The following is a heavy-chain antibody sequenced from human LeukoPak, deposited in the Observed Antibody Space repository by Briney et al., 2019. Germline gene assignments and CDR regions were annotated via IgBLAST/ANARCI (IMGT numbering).Heavy chain of an antibody. Sequence: GGSLRLSCAAPGFTFSSYWMSWVRQAPGKGLEWVANIKEDGSDKYYVDSVKGRFTISRDNAKNSLYLQMNSLRAEDTAVYYCARASAVAGTREYWGQGTLVTVSS. CDR2: IKEDGSDK. CDR3: ARASAVAGTREY. V-gene: IGHV3-7*01. D-gene: IGHD6-19*01. J-gene: IGHJ4*02. CDR1: GFTFSSYW.